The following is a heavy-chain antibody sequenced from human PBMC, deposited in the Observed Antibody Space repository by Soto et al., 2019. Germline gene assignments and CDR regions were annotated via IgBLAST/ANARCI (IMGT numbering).Heavy chain of an antibody. V-gene: IGHV4-4*08. CDR2: VCSSGST. CDR3: AKGGWADY. J-gene: IGHJ4*02. Sequence: PSETLSLTCYVSGWSVSCFCWTWIRQSPGKGLESISYVCSSGSTNYNPSLESRVAISRDNSKNTLYLQMTNLRADDTAIYYCAKGGWADYWGQGALVTVSS. D-gene: IGHD6-19*01. CDR1: GWSVSCFC.